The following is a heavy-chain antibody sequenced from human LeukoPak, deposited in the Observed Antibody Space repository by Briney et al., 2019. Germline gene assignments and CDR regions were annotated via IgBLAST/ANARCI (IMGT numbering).Heavy chain of an antibody. D-gene: IGHD4-17*01. CDR3: AGADRHDYGEDY. J-gene: IGHJ4*02. V-gene: IGHV4-61*05. Sequence: SETLSLTCTVSGGSISSSSYYWGWIRQPPGKGLEWIGFIYYSGSSYYNPSLKSRVTMSVDTSKNQFSLKLTSVTAADTAVYYCAGADRHDYGEDYWGQGTLVTVSS. CDR1: GGSISSSSYY. CDR2: IYYSGSS.